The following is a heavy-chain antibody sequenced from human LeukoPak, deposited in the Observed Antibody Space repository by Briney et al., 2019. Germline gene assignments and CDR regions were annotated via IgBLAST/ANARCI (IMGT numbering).Heavy chain of an antibody. J-gene: IGHJ4*02. V-gene: IGHV5-51*01. CDR1: GCSFASCW. CDR3: ARHLSSIASCPNY. Sequence: GESLKIYCKGPGCSFASCWIAWVRQMPRKGLEWRVAIYPGNPDITYSPSFQGQVTISVDKSVSTAYLHWSSLKASDTAIYYRARHLSSIASCPNYWGQGTLVTVSS. CDR2: IYPGNPDI. D-gene: IGHD2-2*01.